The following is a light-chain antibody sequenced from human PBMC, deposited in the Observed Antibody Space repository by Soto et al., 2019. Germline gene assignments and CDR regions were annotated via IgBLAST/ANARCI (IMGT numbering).Light chain of an antibody. V-gene: IGKV3-11*01. Sequence: EIVLTQSPATLSLSPGERATLSCRASRSVRSYLAWYQQKPGQAPRLLIYDASNRAAGIPARFCGSGSETDFTLTISILESEDFAVYYCQQRYAWPPITFGQGTRLEIK. CDR2: DAS. J-gene: IGKJ5*01. CDR1: RSVRSY. CDR3: QQRYAWPPIT.